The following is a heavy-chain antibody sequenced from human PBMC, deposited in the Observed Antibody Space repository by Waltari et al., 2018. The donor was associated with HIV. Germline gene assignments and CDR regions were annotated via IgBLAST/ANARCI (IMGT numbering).Heavy chain of an antibody. CDR3: ARDKAVIQPDAFDI. J-gene: IGHJ3*02. CDR1: GFTFSTYS. D-gene: IGHD2-21*01. CDR2: SSSSITTI. V-gene: IGHV3-48*04. Sequence: EVQLVESGGGLVQPGGSLRLSCAASGFTFSTYSMNWVRQAPGKGLEWVSYSSSSITTIYYADSVKGRFTISRDNAKNLLYLQMNSLRAEDTAVYYCARDKAVIQPDAFDIWGQGTMVTVSS.